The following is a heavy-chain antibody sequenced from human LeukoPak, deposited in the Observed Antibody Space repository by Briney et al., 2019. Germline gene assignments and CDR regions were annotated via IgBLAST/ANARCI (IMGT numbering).Heavy chain of an antibody. V-gene: IGHV3-7*01. CDR2: IKHDGSDK. CDR1: GFLFSSYW. D-gene: IGHD2-2*01. CDR3: ATICSTRCYGYYMDV. Sequence: PGGSLRLSCAASGFLFSSYWMSWVRQAPGKGLEWVANIKHDGSDKYYVDSVTGRFTISRDNAKNSLSLQMNSLRVEDTAVYYCATICSTRCYGYYMDVWGKGTTVTVSS. J-gene: IGHJ6*03.